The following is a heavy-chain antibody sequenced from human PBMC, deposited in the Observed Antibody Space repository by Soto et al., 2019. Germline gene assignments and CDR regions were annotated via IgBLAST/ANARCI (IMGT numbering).Heavy chain of an antibody. CDR3: RQSSSSRPVYSYSMDV. V-gene: IGHV3-23*01. D-gene: IGHD6-6*01. J-gene: IGHJ6*02. Sequence: EVQLLESGGGLVQPGGSLRLSCAASGFTSSNYAMSWVRQAPGKGLEWVSAISGSGGNTYYADSVKGRFTISRDNSKNTLFLQMNSLRAEDTAVYYCRQSSSSRPVYSYSMDVWGQGTTVTVSS. CDR1: GFTSSNYA. CDR2: ISGSGGNT.